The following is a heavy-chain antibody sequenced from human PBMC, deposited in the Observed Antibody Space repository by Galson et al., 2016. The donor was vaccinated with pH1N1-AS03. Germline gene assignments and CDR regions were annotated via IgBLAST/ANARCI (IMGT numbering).Heavy chain of an antibody. CDR1: GFSFSDYG. Sequence: SLRLSCAASGFSFSDYGMHWVRQAPGKGLEWITIIRYDGSKKYAVSVNGRFTISRDNSKNTLYLQMNNLRIEDTAAYYCAKDPGLGGDRGYWGQGTLVTGSS. CDR2: IRYDGSK. J-gene: IGHJ4*02. V-gene: IGHV3-30*02. D-gene: IGHD1-14*01. CDR3: AKDPGLGGDRGY.